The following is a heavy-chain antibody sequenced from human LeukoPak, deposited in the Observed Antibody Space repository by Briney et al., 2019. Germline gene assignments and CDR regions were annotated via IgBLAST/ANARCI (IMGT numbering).Heavy chain of an antibody. CDR2: INDGSEDS. CDR1: GITFCGYA. D-gene: IGHD1-7*01. J-gene: IGHJ6*01. Sequence: GSLRLSCTASGITFCGYAMSWVRQGPGKGLEWVSSINDGSEDSYYADSVKCRFTISRVNSKSTLYLQMNSLRADDTAVYYCARTIAQYSNTWLYYYYGLDVWGQGTTVTVCS. V-gene: IGHV3-23*01. CDR3: ARTIAQYSNTWLYYYYGLDV.